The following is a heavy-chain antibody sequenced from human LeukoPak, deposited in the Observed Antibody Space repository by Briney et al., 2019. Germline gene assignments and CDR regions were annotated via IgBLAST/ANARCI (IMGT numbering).Heavy chain of an antibody. V-gene: IGHV4-4*02. J-gene: IGHJ5*02. Sequence: SGTLSLTCAVSGGFISSSNWWGWVRQPPGKGLEWIGEIYHSGSTNYNPSLKSRVTISVDKSKNQFSLKLSSVTAADTAVYYCARGNQYYGSGSYTRWFDPWGQGTLVTVSS. CDR3: ARGNQYYGSGSYTRWFDP. D-gene: IGHD3-10*01. CDR1: GGFISSSNW. CDR2: IYHSGST.